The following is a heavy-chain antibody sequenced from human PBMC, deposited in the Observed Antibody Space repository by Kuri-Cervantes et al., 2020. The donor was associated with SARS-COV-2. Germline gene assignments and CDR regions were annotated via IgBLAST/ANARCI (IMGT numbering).Heavy chain of an antibody. D-gene: IGHD3-22*01. CDR2: INSDGCST. CDR3: ARDYYDSSGVY. V-gene: IGHV3-74*01. Sequence: GESLKISCAASGFTFSSYWMHWVRQAPGKGLVWVSRINSDGCSTSYADSVKGRFTISRDNAKNTLYLQMNSLRAEDTAVYYCARDYYDSSGVYWGQGTLVTVSS. CDR1: GFTFSSYW. J-gene: IGHJ4*02.